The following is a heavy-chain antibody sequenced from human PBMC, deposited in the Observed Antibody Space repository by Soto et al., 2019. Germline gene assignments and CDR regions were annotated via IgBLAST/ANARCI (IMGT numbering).Heavy chain of an antibody. CDR3: ARGVTVFGLVSRFWFDP. CDR1: GGSISSGDYS. Sequence: SETLSLTCTVCGGSISSGDYSWSWVRQSPGKGLEWIGHIYNSGITYYNPSLKSRVVISIDTSRNQFSLRLNSLTAADRAVYFCARGVTVFGLVSRFWFDPWGQGTVVTVSS. D-gene: IGHD3-3*01. J-gene: IGHJ5*02. CDR2: IYNSGIT. V-gene: IGHV4-30-4*01.